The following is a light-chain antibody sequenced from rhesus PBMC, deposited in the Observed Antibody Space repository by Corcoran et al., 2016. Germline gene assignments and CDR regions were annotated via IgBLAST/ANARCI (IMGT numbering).Light chain of an antibody. V-gene: IGKV1S14*01. Sequence: DIQMTQSPSSLSASVGDTVTITGRASQDIANYLAWSQQKPGKAPKPLGYYASTLESGVPSRFSGGGSGTDFTLTISSLQPEDFAIYYCQQHNTYPITFGPGTKLDIK. J-gene: IGKJ3*01. CDR1: QDIANY. CDR3: QQHNTYPIT. CDR2: YAS.